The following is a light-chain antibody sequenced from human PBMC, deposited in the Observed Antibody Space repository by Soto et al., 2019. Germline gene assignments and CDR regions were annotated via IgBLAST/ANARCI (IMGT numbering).Light chain of an antibody. J-gene: IGKJ4*01. CDR2: DAS. CDR3: QHRSNWPPT. CDR1: QSISSY. Sequence: EIVLTQSPATLSLSPEERATLSCRASQSISSYLAWYQQKPGQAPRLLIYDASNRATGIPARFSGSGSGTDFTLTISSLEPEDFAVYYCQHRSNWPPTFGGGTKVEIK. V-gene: IGKV3-11*01.